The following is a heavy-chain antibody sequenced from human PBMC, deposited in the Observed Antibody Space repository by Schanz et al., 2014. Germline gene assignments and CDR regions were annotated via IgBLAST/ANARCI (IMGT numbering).Heavy chain of an antibody. V-gene: IGHV4-59*08. Sequence: QVQLQESGPGLVKPSETLSLTCTVSGGSISNYYWSWIRQPPGKGLEWIGYIYYSGSTNYNPSLKSRFPISVDTAKNQFSLKLSSVSAADTAVYYCARHSGYYYYYGMDVWGQGTTVTVSS. CDR3: ARHSGYYYYYGMDV. CDR1: GGSISNYY. J-gene: IGHJ6*02. CDR2: IYYSGST.